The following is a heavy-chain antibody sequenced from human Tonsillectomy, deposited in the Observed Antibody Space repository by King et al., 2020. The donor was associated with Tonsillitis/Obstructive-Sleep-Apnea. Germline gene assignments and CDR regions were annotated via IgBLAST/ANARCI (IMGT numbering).Heavy chain of an antibody. D-gene: IGHD1-26*01. CDR2: ISGSGSST. Sequence: VQLVESGGGLVQPRGSLRVSCAASGFTFSTYAMSWVRQAPGKGLEWVSGISGSGSSTYYADSVKGRFTVSRDNSKNTLYLQMSSLRADDTAVYFCAKGHLSVSYYDGFDYWGQGTLVTVSS. CDR3: AKGHLSVSYYDGFDY. V-gene: IGHV3-23*04. J-gene: IGHJ4*02. CDR1: GFTFSTYA.